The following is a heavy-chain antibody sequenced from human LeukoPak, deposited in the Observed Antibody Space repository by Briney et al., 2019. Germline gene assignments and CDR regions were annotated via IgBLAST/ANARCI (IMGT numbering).Heavy chain of an antibody. CDR2: ISWNSGSI. CDR3: ARFPGYSSSPIDY. CDR1: GFTFDDYV. D-gene: IGHD6-6*01. V-gene: IGHV3-9*01. Sequence: PGGSLRLSCAASGFTFDDYVMHWVRQAPGKGLEWVSGISWNSGSIGYADSVRGRFTISRDNAKNSLYLQMNSLRAEDTAVYYCARFPGYSSSPIDYWGQGTLVTVSS. J-gene: IGHJ4*02.